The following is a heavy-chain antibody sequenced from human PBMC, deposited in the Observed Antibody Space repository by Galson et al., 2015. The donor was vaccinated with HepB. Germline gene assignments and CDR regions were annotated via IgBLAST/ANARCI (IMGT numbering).Heavy chain of an antibody. V-gene: IGHV1-18*01. CDR3: ARDPDYDYVWGTDY. J-gene: IGHJ4*02. CDR2: ISAYNGNT. D-gene: IGHD3-16*01. CDR1: GYTFTSYA. Sequence: SVKVSCKASGYTFTSYAMHWVRQAPGQRLEWMGWISAYNGNTNYAQKLQGRVTMTTDTSTSTAYMELRSLRSDDTVVYYCARDPDYDYVWGTDYWGQGTLVTVSS.